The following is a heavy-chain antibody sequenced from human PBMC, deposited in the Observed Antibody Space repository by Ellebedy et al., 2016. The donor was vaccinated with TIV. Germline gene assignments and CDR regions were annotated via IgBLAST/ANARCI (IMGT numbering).Heavy chain of an antibody. D-gene: IGHD4-17*01. CDR3: ARRASYGDYAVQVNPWFDP. V-gene: IGHV3-7*01. Sequence: GGSLRLSCAASGFNFRSYWMTWVRQAPGKGLEWVAKIRQEGDEIYYVESVKGRFTISRDNAKNSLFLQMNRLSVEDTAGYYCARRASYGDYAVQVNPWFDPWGQGTLVTVSS. J-gene: IGHJ5*02. CDR1: GFNFRSYW. CDR2: IRQEGDEI.